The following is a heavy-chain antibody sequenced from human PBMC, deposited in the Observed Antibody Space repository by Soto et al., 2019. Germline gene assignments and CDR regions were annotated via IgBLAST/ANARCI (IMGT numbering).Heavy chain of an antibody. CDR3: ASRRFLEWLSHQKYYYYYYGMDV. D-gene: IGHD3-3*01. Sequence: QVQLVQSGAEVKKPGSSVKVSCKASGGTFSSYAISWVRQAPGQGLEWMGGIIPIFGTANYEQKFQGRVTITADESTSTAYMELSSLRSEDTAVYYCASRRFLEWLSHQKYYYYYYGMDVWGQGTTVTVSS. V-gene: IGHV1-69*01. CDR2: IIPIFGTA. J-gene: IGHJ6*02. CDR1: GGTFSSYA.